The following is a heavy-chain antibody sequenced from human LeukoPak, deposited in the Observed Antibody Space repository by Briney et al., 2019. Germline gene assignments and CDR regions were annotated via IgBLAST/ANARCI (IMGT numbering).Heavy chain of an antibody. CDR3: AKDLLRAKQWLVRAFDI. CDR1: GFTFSSYG. D-gene: IGHD6-19*01. V-gene: IGHV3-33*06. J-gene: IGHJ3*02. CDR2: IWYDGSNK. Sequence: PGGSLRLSCAASGFTFSSYGMHWVRQAPGKGLEWVAVIWYDGSNKYYADSVKGRFTISRDNSKNTLYLQMNSLRAEDTAVYYCAKDLLRAKQWLVRAFDIWGQGTMVTVSS.